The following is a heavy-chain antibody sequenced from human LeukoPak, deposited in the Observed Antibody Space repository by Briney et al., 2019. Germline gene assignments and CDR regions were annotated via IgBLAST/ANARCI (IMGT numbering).Heavy chain of an antibody. V-gene: IGHV4-31*03. CDR3: ARALVVPATNWFDP. J-gene: IGHJ5*02. CDR2: IYYSGST. Sequence: SETLSLTCTVSGGSISSGGYYWSWIRQHPGKGLEWIGYIYYSGSTYYNPSLKSRATISVATSKNQFSLKLRSVTAADTAVYYCARALVVPATNWFDPWGQGTLVTVSS. D-gene: IGHD2-2*01. CDR1: GGSISSGGYY.